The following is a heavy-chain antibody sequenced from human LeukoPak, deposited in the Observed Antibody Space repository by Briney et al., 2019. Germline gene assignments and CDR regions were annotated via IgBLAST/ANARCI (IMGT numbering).Heavy chain of an antibody. Sequence: QPSETLSLTCAVYGGSFSGYYWSWTRQPPGKGLEWIGYIYYSGSTNYNPSLKSRVTISVDTSKNQFSLKLSSVTAADTAVYYCARVVVTIPAAPHYYFDYWGQGTLVTVSS. CDR1: GGSFSGYY. J-gene: IGHJ4*02. V-gene: IGHV4-59*01. CDR2: IYYSGST. CDR3: ARVVVTIPAAPHYYFDY. D-gene: IGHD2-2*01.